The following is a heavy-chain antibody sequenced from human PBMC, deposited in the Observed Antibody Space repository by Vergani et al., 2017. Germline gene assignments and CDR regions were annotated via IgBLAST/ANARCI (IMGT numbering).Heavy chain of an antibody. J-gene: IGHJ4*02. D-gene: IGHD1-20*01. CDR3: ARAFGITGTTGFDY. CDR1: GFTFSSYS. CDR2: ISSSSSYI. V-gene: IGHV3-21*01. Sequence: EVQLVESGGGLVKPGGSLRLSCAASGFTFSSYSMNWVRQAPGKGLEWVSSISSSSSYIYYADSVKGRFTISRDNDKNSLYLQMNSLRAEDTAAYYCARAFGITGTTGFDYWGQGTLVTVSS.